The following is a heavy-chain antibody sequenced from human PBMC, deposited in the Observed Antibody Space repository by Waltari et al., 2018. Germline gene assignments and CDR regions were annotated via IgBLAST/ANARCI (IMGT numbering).Heavy chain of an antibody. CDR1: GFTFSSYA. CDR3: ARDPDSPSYFDY. J-gene: IGHJ4*02. CDR2: ISYDGSNK. Sequence: QVQLVESGGGVVQPGRSLRLSCAASGFTFSSYAMHWVRQAPGKGRGWVAVISYDGSNKYYADAVKGRFTISRDKSKNTLYLQMNSLRAYDTAVYYCARDPDSPSYFDYWCQGTLVTVSS. D-gene: IGHD2-15*01. V-gene: IGHV3-30-3*01.